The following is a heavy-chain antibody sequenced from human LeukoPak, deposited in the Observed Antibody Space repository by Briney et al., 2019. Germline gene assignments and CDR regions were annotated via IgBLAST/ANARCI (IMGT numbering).Heavy chain of an antibody. CDR1: GGSFSGYY. CDR2: INHSGST. J-gene: IGHJ1*01. D-gene: IGHD2-21*02. CDR3: ARVYFGGDCSTFQH. Sequence: SETLSLTCAAYGGSFSGYYLSWIRQPPGKGLEWIGEINHSGSTNYNPSLKSRVTISVDTSKNQFSLKLSSVNAADTAVYYGARVYFGGDCSTFQHWGQGTMVTVSS. V-gene: IGHV4-34*01.